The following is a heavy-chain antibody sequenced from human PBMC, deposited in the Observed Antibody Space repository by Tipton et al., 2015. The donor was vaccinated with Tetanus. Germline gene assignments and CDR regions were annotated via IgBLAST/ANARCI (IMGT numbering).Heavy chain of an antibody. Sequence: QVQLVQSGAEVKKPGASVKVSCKASGYTLTSYYMHWVRQAPGQGLEWMGIINPSGGSTSYAQKFQGRVTMTRDTSTSTVYMELSSLRSEDTAVYYCARVFIAVAGHNWFDPWGQGTLVTVSS. CDR1: GYTLTSYY. CDR2: INPSGGST. J-gene: IGHJ5*02. V-gene: IGHV1-46*01. D-gene: IGHD6-19*01. CDR3: ARVFIAVAGHNWFDP.